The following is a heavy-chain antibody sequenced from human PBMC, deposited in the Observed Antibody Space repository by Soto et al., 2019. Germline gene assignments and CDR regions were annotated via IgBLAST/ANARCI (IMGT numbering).Heavy chain of an antibody. J-gene: IGHJ4*02. CDR1: GFTFSGYA. V-gene: IGHV3-23*01. CDR3: AKRPIAVAGTQFDY. CDR2: ISGSGGST. D-gene: IGHD6-19*01. Sequence: EVQLLESGGDLVQPGGSLRLSCAASGFTFSGYAMSWVRQAPGKGLEWVSAISGSGGSTYYADSVKGRFTISRDNSKNRLYLQMNRLIAEDTAVYYCAKRPIAVAGTQFDYLVQGTLVTVSS.